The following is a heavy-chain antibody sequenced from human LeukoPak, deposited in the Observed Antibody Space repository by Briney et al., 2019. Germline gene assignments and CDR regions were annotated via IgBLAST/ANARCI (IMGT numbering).Heavy chain of an antibody. D-gene: IGHD6-19*01. J-gene: IGHJ4*02. CDR2: IWYDGSNK. CDR1: GFTFSSYG. CDR3: ATGPGAVAGSDY. Sequence: PGRSLRLSCAASGFTFSSYGMHWVRQAPGKGLEWVAVIWYDGSNKYYADSVKGRFTISRDNSKNTLYLQMNSLRAEDTAVYYCATGPGAVAGSDYWGQGTLVTVSS. V-gene: IGHV3-33*01.